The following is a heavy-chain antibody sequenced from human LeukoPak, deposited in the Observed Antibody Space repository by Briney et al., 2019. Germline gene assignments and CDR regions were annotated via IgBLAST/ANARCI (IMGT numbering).Heavy chain of an antibody. CDR1: IGSISNYY. V-gene: IGHV4-59*08. CDR2: IYYSGST. J-gene: IGHJ3*01. D-gene: IGHD1-26*01. CDR3: AKVSGSYSAEV. Sequence: SETLSLTCTVSIGSISNYYWSWIRQPPGKGLEWIGYIYYSGSTNYNPSLKSRVTISVDTSKNQFSLKLSSVTAADTAVYYCAKVSGSYSAEVWGQGTMVTVSS.